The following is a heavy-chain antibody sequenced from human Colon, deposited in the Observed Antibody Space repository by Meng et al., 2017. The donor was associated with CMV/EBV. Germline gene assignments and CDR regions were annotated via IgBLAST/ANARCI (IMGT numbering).Heavy chain of an antibody. V-gene: IGHV3-49*04. CDR2: IRRKIIGGTT. D-gene: IGHD1-1*01. J-gene: IGHJ4*02. CDR3: IRGATRFDY. CDR1: GFTFGDYG. Sequence: SLRLSCTASGFTFGDYGMSWVRQAPGKGLEWVGFIRRKIIGGTTEYAASVKGRFIISRDDSKSIAYLQMDSLKTEDTAVYYCIRGATRFDYWGQGTLVTVSS.